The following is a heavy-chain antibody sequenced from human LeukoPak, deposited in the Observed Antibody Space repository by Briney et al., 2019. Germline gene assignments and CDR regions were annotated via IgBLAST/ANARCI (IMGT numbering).Heavy chain of an antibody. CDR1: GGTFTSYA. CDR2: IIPIFGTA. J-gene: IGHJ5*02. CDR3: ARDSGSYGYWWFDP. V-gene: IGHV1-69*13. Sequence: SVKVSCKASGGTFTSYAISWVRQAPGQGLEWMGGIIPIFGTANYAQKFQGRVTITADESTSTAYMELSSLRSEDTAVYYCARDSGSYGYWWFDPWGQGTLVTVSS. D-gene: IGHD5-18*01.